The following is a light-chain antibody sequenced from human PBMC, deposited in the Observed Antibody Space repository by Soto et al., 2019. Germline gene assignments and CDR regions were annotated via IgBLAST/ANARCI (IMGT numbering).Light chain of an antibody. CDR2: GAS. CDR1: QSVSSSY. CDR3: HQDGSSPLT. J-gene: IGKJ4*01. V-gene: IGKV3-20*01. Sequence: EIVLTQSPGTLSLSPGERATLSCRASQSVSSSYVGWYQQKPGQAPRLLIYGASSRATGIPDRFSGSGSGTEFTLTSSRLEPEDFAVYYCHQDGSSPLTFGGGTKVEIK.